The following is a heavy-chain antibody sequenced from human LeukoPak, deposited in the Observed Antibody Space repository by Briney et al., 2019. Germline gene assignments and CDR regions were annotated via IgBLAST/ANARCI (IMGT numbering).Heavy chain of an antibody. D-gene: IGHD3-10*01. Sequence: SETLSLTCTVSGGSISSYYWSWVRQPPGKGLEWVGYIYYSGSNNYNPSLKSRVTISVDTSKNQFSLKLISVTAADTAVYYCARDQATYYYGSGSYPYYYYYMDVWRKGTTVTVSS. CDR2: IYYSGSN. CDR1: GGSISSYY. CDR3: ARDQATYYYGSGSYPYYYYYMDV. V-gene: IGHV4-59*01. J-gene: IGHJ6*03.